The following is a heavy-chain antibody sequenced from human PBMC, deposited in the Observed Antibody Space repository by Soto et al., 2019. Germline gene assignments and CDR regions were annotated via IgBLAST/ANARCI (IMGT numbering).Heavy chain of an antibody. V-gene: IGHV4-39*07. CDR2: IYYSGST. J-gene: IGHJ4*02. CDR1: GGSISSSSYY. Sequence: SETLSLTCTVSGGSISSSSYYWGWIRQPPGKGLEWIGSIYYSGSTYYNPSLKSRVTISVDASKNQFSLKLSSVTAADTAVYYCTRSGGDYENSGDFHYWGRGTLVTVSS. D-gene: IGHD3-22*01. CDR3: TRSGGDYENSGDFHY.